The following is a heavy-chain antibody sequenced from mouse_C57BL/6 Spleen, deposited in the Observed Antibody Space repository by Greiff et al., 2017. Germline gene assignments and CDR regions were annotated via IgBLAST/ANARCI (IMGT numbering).Heavy chain of an antibody. CDR2: IYPGDGDT. D-gene: IGHD1-1*01. V-gene: IGHV1-82*01. CDR1: GYAFSSSW. CDR3: AREFITTVVGYFDV. J-gene: IGHJ1*03. Sequence: VKLQESGPELVKPGASVKISCKASGYAFSSSWLNWVKQRPGKGLEWIGRIYPGDGDTNYNGKFKGKATLTADKSSSTAYMQLSSLTSEDSAVYFCAREFITTVVGYFDVWGTGTTVTVSS.